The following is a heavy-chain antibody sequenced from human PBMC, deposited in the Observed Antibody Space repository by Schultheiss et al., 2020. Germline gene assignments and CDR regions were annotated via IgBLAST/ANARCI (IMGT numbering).Heavy chain of an antibody. CDR2: IWYDGSNK. CDR3: ARGDYGDDGVYFDY. D-gene: IGHD4-17*01. Sequence: GGSLRLSCAASGFTFSSYGMHWVRQAPGKGLEWVAVIWYDGSNKYYADSVKGRFTISRDNSKNTLYLQMNSLRAEDTAVYYCARGDYGDDGVYFDYWGQGTLVTVSS. V-gene: IGHV3-33*01. CDR1: GFTFSSYG. J-gene: IGHJ4*02.